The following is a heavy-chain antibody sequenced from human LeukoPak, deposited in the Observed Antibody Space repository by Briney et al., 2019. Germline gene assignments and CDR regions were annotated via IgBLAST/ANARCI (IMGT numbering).Heavy chain of an antibody. CDR2: MNPNSGNT. V-gene: IGHV1-8*02. CDR3: VRAMAPLDTFNYQYAMDV. J-gene: IGHJ6*02. CDR1: GGTFSSYA. Sequence: GASVKVSCKAPGGTFSSYAISWVRQAPGQGLEWMGWMNPNSGNTGYAQKFQGRFTLTRETFISTAYMELSSLRSDDTAVYYCVRAMAPLDTFNYQYAMDVWGQGTMVTVSS. D-gene: IGHD5-24*01.